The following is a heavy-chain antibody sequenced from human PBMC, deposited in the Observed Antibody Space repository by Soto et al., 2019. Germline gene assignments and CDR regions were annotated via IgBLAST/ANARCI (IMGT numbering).Heavy chain of an antibody. J-gene: IGHJ4*02. CDR3: TTSQWLRGVMKRPYYFDH. Sequence: GGSLRLSCAASGFTFTNAWMSWVRQAPGKGLEWVGRIKSNNDRGTTDYAAPVKDRFTISWDDSKNSLYLQMNSLKTADTAVYYCTTSQWLRGVMKRPYYFDHWGQGALVTVSS. CDR1: GFTFTNAW. D-gene: IGHD3-10*01. CDR2: IKSNNDRGTT. V-gene: IGHV3-15*01.